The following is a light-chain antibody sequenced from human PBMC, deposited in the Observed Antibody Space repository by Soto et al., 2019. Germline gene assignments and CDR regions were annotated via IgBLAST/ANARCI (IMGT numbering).Light chain of an antibody. CDR2: AAS. V-gene: IGKV1-12*01. CDR1: QGISSW. J-gene: IGKJ4*01. CDR3: KQSYSTLT. Sequence: DIQMTQSPSSVSSSLGESVTITCRASQGISSWLAWYQQKPGKAPKLLIYAASSLQSGVQSRFSGSGSGTDFTLTIRSLQPEDFATYYCKQSYSTLTFGGGTKVDI.